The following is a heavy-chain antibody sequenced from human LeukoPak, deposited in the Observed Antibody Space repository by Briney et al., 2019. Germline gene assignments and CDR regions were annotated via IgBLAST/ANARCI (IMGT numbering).Heavy chain of an antibody. Sequence: PSETLSLTCTVSSGSISSYYWSWIRQPPGKGLEWIGYIYYSGSTNYNPSLKSRVTISVDTSKNQFSLKLSSVTAADTAVYYCAREYPRDYYDSSGYWDWGQGTLVTVSS. CDR1: SGSISSYY. D-gene: IGHD3-22*01. V-gene: IGHV4-59*01. CDR3: AREYPRDYYDSSGYWD. CDR2: IYYSGST. J-gene: IGHJ4*02.